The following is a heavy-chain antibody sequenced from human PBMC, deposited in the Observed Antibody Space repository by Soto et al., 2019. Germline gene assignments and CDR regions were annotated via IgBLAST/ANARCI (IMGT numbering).Heavy chain of an antibody. D-gene: IGHD3-10*01. CDR1: GYSFTSYW. CDR3: AGGGVRGVITRTRDYYGMDV. J-gene: IGHJ6*02. Sequence: GESLKISCKGSGYSFTSYWIGWVRQMPGKGLEWIGIIYPGYSDTRYSPSFQGQVTISADKSISTAYLQWSSLKASDTAMYYCAGGGVRGVITRTRDYYGMDVWGQGTTVTVSS. CDR2: IYPGYSDT. V-gene: IGHV5-51*01.